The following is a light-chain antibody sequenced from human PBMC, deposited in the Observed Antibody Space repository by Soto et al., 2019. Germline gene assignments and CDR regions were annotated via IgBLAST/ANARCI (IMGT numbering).Light chain of an antibody. CDR2: VAS. J-gene: IGKJ4*01. CDR3: QQYNTWPLT. Sequence: EIVMTQSPATLSVSPGERATLSCRASQSVRSNLAWYQQKPGQTPSLLIYVASTRATGIPARFTGSGSGTEFTLTISSLQSEDFAIYYCQQYNTWPLTFGGGTKVEIK. V-gene: IGKV3-15*01. CDR1: QSVRSN.